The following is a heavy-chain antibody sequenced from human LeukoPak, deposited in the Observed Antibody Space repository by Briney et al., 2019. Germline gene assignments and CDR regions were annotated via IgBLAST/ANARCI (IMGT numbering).Heavy chain of an antibody. CDR2: IYYSGST. J-gene: IGHJ3*02. V-gene: IGHV4-59*01. CDR3: ARVRSSSVAGSVVRDDAFDI. CDR1: GGSISSYY. D-gene: IGHD3-22*01. Sequence: PSETLSLTCTVSGGSISSYYWGWLRQPPGKGLEWIGYIYYSGSTNYNPSLKSRVTISVDTSKNQFSLKLSSVTAADTAVYYCARVRSSSVAGSVVRDDAFDIWGQGTMVTVSS.